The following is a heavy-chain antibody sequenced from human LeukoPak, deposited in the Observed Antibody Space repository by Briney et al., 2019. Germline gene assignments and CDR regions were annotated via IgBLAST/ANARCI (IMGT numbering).Heavy chain of an antibody. CDR2: ISGSGGST. D-gene: IGHD6-19*01. CDR3: AKDRDNAVAGSIVY. V-gene: IGHV3-23*01. Sequence: GGSLRPSCAASGFTFSSYAMSWARQAPGKGLEWVSAISGSGGSTYYADSVKGRFTISRDNSKNTLYLQMNSLRAEDTAVYYCAKDRDNAVAGSIVYWGQGTLVTVSS. CDR1: GFTFSSYA. J-gene: IGHJ4*02.